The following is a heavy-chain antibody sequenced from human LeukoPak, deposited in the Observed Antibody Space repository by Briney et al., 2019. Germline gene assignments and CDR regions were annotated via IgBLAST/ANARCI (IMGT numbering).Heavy chain of an antibody. CDR1: GGSISSSSYY. V-gene: IGHV4-39*07. D-gene: IGHD6-19*01. CDR2: IYYSGST. Sequence: SETLSLTCTVSGGSISSSSYYWGWIRQPPGKGLEWIGSIYYSGSTYYNPSLKSRVTISVDTSKNQFSLKLSSVTAADTAVYYCARARPPLFRYSSGCFDYWGQGTLVTVSS. J-gene: IGHJ4*02. CDR3: ARARPPLFRYSSGCFDY.